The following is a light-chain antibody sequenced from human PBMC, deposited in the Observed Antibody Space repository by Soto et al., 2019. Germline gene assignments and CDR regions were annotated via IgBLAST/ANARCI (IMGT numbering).Light chain of an antibody. CDR1: SSDVGDYNY. CDR3: SSYTTSNTRQIV. J-gene: IGLJ1*01. CDR2: DVT. V-gene: IGLV2-14*03. Sequence: QSALTQPASVSGSPGQSITISCTGTSSDVGDYNYVSWYQHRPGKAPKLIIYDVTSRPSGVSIRFSGSKSDNTASLTISGLQPEDDADYHCSSYTTSNTRQIVFGTGTKVTVL.